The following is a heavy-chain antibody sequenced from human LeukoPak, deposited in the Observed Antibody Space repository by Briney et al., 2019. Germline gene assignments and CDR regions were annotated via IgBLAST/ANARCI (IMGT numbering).Heavy chain of an antibody. CDR3: ARREGIEAAGTDY. V-gene: IGHV4-34*01. CDR1: GGSFSGYY. J-gene: IGHJ4*02. Sequence: SETLSLTCAVSGGSFSGYYWSWIRQPPGKGLKWIGEINHSGSTNYNPSLKSRVTISVDTSKNQFSLKLSSVTAADTAVYYCARREGIEAAGTDYWGQGTLVTVSS. D-gene: IGHD6-13*01. CDR2: INHSGST.